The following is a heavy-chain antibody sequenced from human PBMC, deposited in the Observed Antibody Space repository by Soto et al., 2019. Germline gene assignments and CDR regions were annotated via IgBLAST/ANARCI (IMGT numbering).Heavy chain of an antibody. Sequence: GGSLRLSCAASGFTVSSNYMSWVRQAPGKGLEWVSVIYSGGSTYYADSVKGRFTISRDNSKNTLYLQMNSLRAEDTAVYYCARGSSDVDSSSWYARYYYYYMDVWGKGTTVTVSS. D-gene: IGHD6-13*01. CDR1: GFTVSSNY. CDR2: IYSGGST. V-gene: IGHV3-66*01. J-gene: IGHJ6*03. CDR3: ARGSSDVDSSSWYARYYYYYMDV.